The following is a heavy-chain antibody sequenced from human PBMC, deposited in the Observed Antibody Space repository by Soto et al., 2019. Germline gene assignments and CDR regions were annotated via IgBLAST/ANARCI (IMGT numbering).Heavy chain of an antibody. D-gene: IGHD3-22*01. CDR3: ARDWDYYDSSGYYYGVDY. Sequence: ASVKVSCKASGYTFTSYGISWVRQAPGQGLEWMGWISAYNGNTNYAQKLQGRVTMTTDTSTSTAYMELRSLRSDDTAVYYCARDWDYYDSSGYYYGVDYWGQGTLVTVSS. V-gene: IGHV1-18*01. CDR1: GYTFTSYG. J-gene: IGHJ4*02. CDR2: ISAYNGNT.